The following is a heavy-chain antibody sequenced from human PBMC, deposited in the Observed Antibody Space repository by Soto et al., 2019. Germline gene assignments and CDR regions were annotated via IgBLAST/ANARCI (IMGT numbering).Heavy chain of an antibody. Sequence: QVQLQQWGAGLLKPSETLSLTCAVYGGSFSGYYWSWIRQPPGKGLEWIGEINHSGSTNYNPSLKSRVTISVDTSKNQFSLKLSSVTAADTAVYYCARGPPLLLLWVASGYGMDVWGQGTTVTVSS. V-gene: IGHV4-34*01. D-gene: IGHD3-10*01. CDR2: INHSGST. J-gene: IGHJ6*02. CDR1: GGSFSGYY. CDR3: ARGPPLLLLWVASGYGMDV.